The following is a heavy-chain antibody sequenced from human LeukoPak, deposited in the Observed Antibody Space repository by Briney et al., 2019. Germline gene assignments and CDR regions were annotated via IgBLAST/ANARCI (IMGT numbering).Heavy chain of an antibody. CDR1: GFTFSSYD. V-gene: IGHV3-30*03. D-gene: IGHD3-22*01. CDR3: ARADRGYDYDSSGYYTY. Sequence: GGSLRLSCAASGFTFSSYDMHWVRQAPGKGLEWVAVISYDGNDKHYADSVKGRFTISRDNSKNTLYLQMNSLRVEDTAVYYCARADRGYDYDSSGYYTYWGQGTLVTVSS. CDR2: ISYDGNDK. J-gene: IGHJ4*02.